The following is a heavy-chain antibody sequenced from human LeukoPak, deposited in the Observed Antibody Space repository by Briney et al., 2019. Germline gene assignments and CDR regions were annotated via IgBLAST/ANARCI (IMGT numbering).Heavy chain of an antibody. CDR1: GYTFTSYG. CDR3: ARAYYVGATYYFDY. D-gene: IGHD1-26*01. V-gene: IGHV1-18*01. CDR2: ISAYNGNT. Sequence: ASVKVSFKASGYTFTSYGISWVRQAPGQGLEWMGWISAYNGNTNYAQKLQGRVTMTTDTSTSTAYMELRSLRSDDTAVYYCARAYYVGATYYFDYWGQGTLVTVSS. J-gene: IGHJ4*02.